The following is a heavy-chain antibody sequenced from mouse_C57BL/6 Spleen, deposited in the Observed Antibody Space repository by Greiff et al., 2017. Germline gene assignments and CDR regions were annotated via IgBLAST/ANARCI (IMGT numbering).Heavy chain of an antibody. CDR3: ARKGSYYGSSHGYFDV. CDR1: GYTFTSYW. J-gene: IGHJ1*03. D-gene: IGHD1-1*01. V-gene: IGHV1-53*01. CDR2: INPSNGGT. Sequence: QVQLQQPGTELVKPGASVKLSCKASGYTFTSYWMHWVKQRPGQGLEWIGNINPSNGGTNYNEKFQSKATLTVDKSSSTAYMQLSSLTSEDSAVYYCARKGSYYGSSHGYFDVWGTGTTVTVSS.